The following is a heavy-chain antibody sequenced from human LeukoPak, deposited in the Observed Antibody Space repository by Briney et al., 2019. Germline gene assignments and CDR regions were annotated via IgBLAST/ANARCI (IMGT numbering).Heavy chain of an antibody. J-gene: IGHJ4*02. CDR2: ISSSSSTI. D-gene: IGHD3-10*01. CDR1: GFTFSSYE. CDR3: ARVGNLLWFGEYGYYFDY. V-gene: IGHV3-48*03. Sequence: GGSLRLSCAASGFTFSSYEMNWVRQAPGKGLEWVSYISSSSSTIYYADSVKGRFTISRDNAKNSLYLQMNSLRAEDTAVYYCARVGNLLWFGEYGYYFDYWGQGTLVTVSS.